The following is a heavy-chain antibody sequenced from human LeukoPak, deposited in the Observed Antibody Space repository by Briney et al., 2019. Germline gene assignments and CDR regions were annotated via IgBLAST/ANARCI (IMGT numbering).Heavy chain of an antibody. Sequence: GGSLRLSCAASGCTLSQMKWVRQAPGKGLEWVSYISSSSTTIYYADSVKGRFTISRDNAKNSLYLQMNSLRDEDTAVYYCAKDGLSRMDVWGKGTTVTVSS. CDR2: ISSSSTTI. CDR1: GCTLSQ. CDR3: AKDGLSRMDV. D-gene: IGHD3-16*02. J-gene: IGHJ6*04. V-gene: IGHV3-48*02.